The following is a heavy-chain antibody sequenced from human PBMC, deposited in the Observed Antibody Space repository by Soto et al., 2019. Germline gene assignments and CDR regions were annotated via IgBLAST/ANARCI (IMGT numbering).Heavy chain of an antibody. V-gene: IGHV3-7*05. Sequence: EVQLVESGGGLVQSGGSLRLSCVGSGFTFSNYWMGWVRQAPGKGLEWVANIKYDGSEKYYVDSLKGRFTISIDNAKNSLYQQMSSRRAEDTAVYCCAAWRRRNWYDYWGQGTLVTVSS. J-gene: IGHJ4*02. CDR1: GFTFSNYW. CDR2: IKYDGSEK. CDR3: AAWRRRNWYDY. D-gene: IGHD2-15*01.